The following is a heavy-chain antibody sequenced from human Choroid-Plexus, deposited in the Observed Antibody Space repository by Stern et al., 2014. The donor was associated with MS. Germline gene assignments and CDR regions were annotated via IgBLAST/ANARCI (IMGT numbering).Heavy chain of an antibody. D-gene: IGHD2/OR15-2a*01. Sequence: VQLVESGGGVVQPGRPLRLSCAASGFSFSSFGMHWACQAPGKGLEWVALISYDGSKDYADSVKGRFAISRDNSKNTLYLQMNSLRAEDTAVYYCAKDRQYLTFFFDFWGQGSLVTVSS. CDR1: GFSFSSFG. V-gene: IGHV3-30*18. J-gene: IGHJ4*02. CDR2: ISYDGSK. CDR3: AKDRQYLTFFFDF.